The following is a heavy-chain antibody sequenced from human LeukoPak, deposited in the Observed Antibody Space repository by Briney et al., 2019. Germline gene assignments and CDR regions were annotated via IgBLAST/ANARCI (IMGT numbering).Heavy chain of an antibody. CDR3: VRDRELTY. CDR1: GDSVSTNSAT. CDR2: IYNSGSST. Sequence: SQTLSLTCAISGDSVSTNSATWNWIRQPPGKGLEWIGYIYNSGSSTIYNPSLQSRVTISVDMSKNQFSLRLSSVTAADTAVYFCVRDRELTYWGQGILVTVSS. D-gene: IGHD3-10*01. V-gene: IGHV4-59*01. J-gene: IGHJ4*02.